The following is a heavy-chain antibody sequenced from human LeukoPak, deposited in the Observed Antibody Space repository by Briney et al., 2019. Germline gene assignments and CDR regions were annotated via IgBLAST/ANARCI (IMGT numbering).Heavy chain of an antibody. J-gene: IGHJ3*02. Sequence: PGGFLRLSCAASGFTFDDYGMSWVRQAPGKGLEWVSGINWNGGSTGYADSVKGRFTISRDNAKNSLYLQMNSLRAEDTALYYCARRKEILYDSSGYLAAFDIWGQGTMVTVSS. CDR2: INWNGGST. CDR3: ARRKEILYDSSGYLAAFDI. CDR1: GFTFDDYG. V-gene: IGHV3-20*04. D-gene: IGHD3-22*01.